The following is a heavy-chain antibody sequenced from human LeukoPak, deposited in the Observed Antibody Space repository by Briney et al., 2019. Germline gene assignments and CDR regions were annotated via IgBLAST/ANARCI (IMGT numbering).Heavy chain of an antibody. Sequence: ASVKVSCKASGYTFTSYDINWVRQATGQGLEWMGWMNPNSGNTGYAQKFQGRVTITRNTSISTAYMELSSLRSEDTAVYYCARRLVGYCSGGSCQDWFDPWGQGTLVTVSS. J-gene: IGHJ5*02. D-gene: IGHD2-15*01. V-gene: IGHV1-8*03. CDR2: MNPNSGNT. CDR1: GYTFTSYD. CDR3: ARRLVGYCSGGSCQDWFDP.